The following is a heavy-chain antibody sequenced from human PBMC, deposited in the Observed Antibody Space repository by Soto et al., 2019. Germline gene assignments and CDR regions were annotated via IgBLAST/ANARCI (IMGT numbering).Heavy chain of an antibody. Sequence: QVQLVQSGAEVKKPGSSVTVSCKASGGTFGNSAISWVRQAPGQGLEWMGGIIPIFPTPANAQKFQGRVTITADESTSTAYMELTSLRSEDTAVYYCARDKDRQQLGGNYYYGIDVWGQGTTVTVSS. D-gene: IGHD3-3*02. CDR3: ARDKDRQQLGGNYYYGIDV. J-gene: IGHJ6*02. CDR2: IIPIFPTP. V-gene: IGHV1-69*12. CDR1: GGTFGNSA.